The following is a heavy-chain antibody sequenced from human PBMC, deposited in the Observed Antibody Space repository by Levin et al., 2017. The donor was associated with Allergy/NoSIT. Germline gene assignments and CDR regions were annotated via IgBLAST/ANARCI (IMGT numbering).Heavy chain of an antibody. J-gene: IGHJ4*02. D-gene: IGHD6-19*01. Sequence: SETLSLTCAVYGGSFSGYYWSWIRQPPGKGLEWIGEINHSGSTNYNPSLKSRVTISVDTSKNQFSLKLSSVTAADTAVYYCARYTTSVAAKYYFDYWGQGTLVTVSS. CDR2: INHSGST. CDR3: ARYTTSVAAKYYFDY. V-gene: IGHV4-34*01. CDR1: GGSFSGYY.